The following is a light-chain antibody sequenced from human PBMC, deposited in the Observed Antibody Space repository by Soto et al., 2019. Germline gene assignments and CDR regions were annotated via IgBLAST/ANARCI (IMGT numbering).Light chain of an antibody. J-gene: IGKJ1*01. CDR2: DAS. V-gene: IGKV3-11*01. CDR1: QNVGTF. CDR3: QQYGSSPRT. Sequence: EVVLTQSPATLSLSPGERATVSCRASQNVGTFLACYQLKPGQAPRLVIYDASNRAAGIPDKFSGSGSGTDFTLTISSLEPEDSAVYYCQQYGSSPRTFGQGTKVDI.